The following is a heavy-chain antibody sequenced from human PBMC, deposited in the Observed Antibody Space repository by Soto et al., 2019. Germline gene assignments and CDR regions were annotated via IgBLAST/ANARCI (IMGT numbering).Heavy chain of an antibody. D-gene: IGHD3-16*02. J-gene: IGHJ6*02. Sequence: ATVEVSWEACGYTFSPYGVTWVRQAPGQGLEWMGWISDDNGNIGYAQKFHGRVIMTTDTSISTAYMEVMNLRSEDQAVYYCARVGTNWNLSDTYRRLAVWGQATKVTVSS. CDR1: GYTFSPYG. CDR3: ARVGTNWNLSDTYRRLAV. V-gene: IGHV1-18*04. CDR2: ISDDNGNI.